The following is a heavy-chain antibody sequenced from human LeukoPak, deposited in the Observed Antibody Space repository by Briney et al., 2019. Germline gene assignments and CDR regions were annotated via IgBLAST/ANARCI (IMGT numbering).Heavy chain of an antibody. Sequence: SVKVSCKASGGTFSSYAISWVRQAPGQGLEWMGGIIPIFGTANYAQKFQGRVTITTDESTSTAYMELSSLRSEDTAVYYCAGPFWSGYPSYYYYMNVWGKGTTVTVSS. CDR1: GGTFSSYA. D-gene: IGHD3-3*01. CDR2: IIPIFGTA. CDR3: AGPFWSGYPSYYYYMNV. J-gene: IGHJ6*03. V-gene: IGHV1-69*05.